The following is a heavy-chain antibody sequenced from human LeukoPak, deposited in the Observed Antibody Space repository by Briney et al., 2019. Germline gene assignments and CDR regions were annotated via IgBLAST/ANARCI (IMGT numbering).Heavy chain of an antibody. D-gene: IGHD3-10*01. J-gene: IGHJ5*02. CDR3: AKDFRAKSGSGSYGWFGP. CDR2: ISGSGGNT. V-gene: IGHV3-23*01. Sequence: GGSLRLSCVASEFTFNNYAMAWVRQGPGKGLEWVSSISGSGGNTYYADSVKGRFTISRDNSKNTLYLQMNSLRADDTAVYYCAKDFRAKSGSGSYGWFGPWGQGTLVTVSS. CDR1: EFTFNNYA.